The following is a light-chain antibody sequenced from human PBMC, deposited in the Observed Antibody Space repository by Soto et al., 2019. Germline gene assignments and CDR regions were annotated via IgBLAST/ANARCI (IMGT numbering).Light chain of an antibody. CDR2: YNG. J-gene: IGLJ2*01. CDR3: QLWDSNTDHQV. V-gene: IGLV3-21*01. Sequence: SYELTQPPSVSVAPGQTANIACGGTNIGSETVHWYQQKSGQAPVLVIYYNGDRPSGIPERFSGSNSGNTATLTISRVEAGDEADYYCQLWDSNTDHQVFGGGTKLTVL. CDR1: NIGSET.